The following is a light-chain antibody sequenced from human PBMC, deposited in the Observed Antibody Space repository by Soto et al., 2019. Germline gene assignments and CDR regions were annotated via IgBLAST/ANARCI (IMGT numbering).Light chain of an antibody. CDR2: ANT. CDR3: QSYDSSLSGYV. Sequence: QSVLTQPPSLSGAPGQRVTISCTGSSSNIGAGYDVHWYQQLPGTAPKLLIYANTNRPSGVPDRFSGSKSGTSASLAITGLRAEDEADYYCQSYDSSLSGYVFGTGTQLTVL. J-gene: IGLJ7*01. CDR1: SSNIGAGYD. V-gene: IGLV1-40*01.